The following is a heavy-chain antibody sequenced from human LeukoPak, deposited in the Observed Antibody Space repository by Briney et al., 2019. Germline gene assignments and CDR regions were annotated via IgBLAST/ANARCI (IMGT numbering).Heavy chain of an antibody. V-gene: IGHV3-7*01. CDR1: GFTLSSNW. D-gene: IGHD2-2*01. CDR2: INQDGGEK. J-gene: IGHJ4*02. Sequence: PGGSLRLSCAASGFTLSSNWMSWVRQAPGKGLEWVANINQDGGEKYYVDSVKGRFTISRDNAKNSLYLQMNSLRAEDTAEYHCATGRSCTTCYLPDYWGQGTLVTVSS. CDR3: ATGRSCTTCYLPDY.